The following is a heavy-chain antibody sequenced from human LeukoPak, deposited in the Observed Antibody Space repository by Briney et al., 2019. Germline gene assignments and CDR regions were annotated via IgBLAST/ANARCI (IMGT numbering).Heavy chain of an antibody. J-gene: IGHJ4*02. V-gene: IGHV4-39*07. D-gene: IGHD4-23*01. CDR3: VRVDNGGNYFDY. Sequence: SETLSLTCTVSGGSISSSSYYWGWIRQPPGKGLEWIGSIYYSGSTYYNPSLKSRVTISVDTSKNQLSLKLSSVTAADTAVYYCVRVDNGGNYFDYWGQGTLVTVSS. CDR2: IYYSGST. CDR1: GGSISSSSYY.